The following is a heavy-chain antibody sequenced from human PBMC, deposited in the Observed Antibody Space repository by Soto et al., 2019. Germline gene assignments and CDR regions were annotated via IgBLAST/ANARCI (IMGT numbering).Heavy chain of an antibody. Sequence: EVQLVESGGGWVQPGGSLRLSCAASGFIVSNNYMSWVRQAPGKGLEWVAVLYTGGNTYYADSVKGRFTISRHDSKNTLFLQMNSLRGEDTAVYYCATDTQWLVLGYWGQGTLVTVSS. V-gene: IGHV3-53*04. CDR2: LYTGGNT. CDR1: GFIVSNNY. D-gene: IGHD6-19*01. CDR3: ATDTQWLVLGY. J-gene: IGHJ4*02.